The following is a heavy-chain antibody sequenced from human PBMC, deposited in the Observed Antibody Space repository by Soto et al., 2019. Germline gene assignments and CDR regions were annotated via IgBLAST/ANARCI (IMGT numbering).Heavy chain of an antibody. CDR2: ISGSGGST. J-gene: IGHJ4*02. V-gene: IGHV3-23*01. CDR1: GFTFSSYA. CDR3: AKDPEIVLMVYAIREFDY. D-gene: IGHD2-8*01. Sequence: GGSLRLSCAASGFTFSSYAMGWVRQAPGKGLEWVSAISGSGGSTYYADSVKGRFTISRDNSKNTLYLQMNSLRAEDTAVYYCAKDPEIVLMVYAIREFDYWGQGTLVTVSS.